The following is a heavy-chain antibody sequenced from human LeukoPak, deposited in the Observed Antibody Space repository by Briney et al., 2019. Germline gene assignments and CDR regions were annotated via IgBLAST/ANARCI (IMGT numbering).Heavy chain of an antibody. J-gene: IGHJ2*01. Sequence: SETLSLTCSVSGGSINSYFWSWIRQPPGKGLEWIGYIYYSGSTNYNPSLKSRVTISVDTSKNQFSLKLSSVTAADTAVYYCARRGRDGYNSLWYFDLWGRGTLVTVSS. CDR2: IYYSGST. D-gene: IGHD5-24*01. V-gene: IGHV4-59*01. CDR3: ARRGRDGYNSLWYFDL. CDR1: GGSINSYF.